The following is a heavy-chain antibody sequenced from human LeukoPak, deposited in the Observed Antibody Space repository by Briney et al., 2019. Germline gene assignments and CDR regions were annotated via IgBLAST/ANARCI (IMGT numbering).Heavy chain of an antibody. J-gene: IGHJ4*02. D-gene: IGHD3-22*01. CDR1: VYTFTSYG. V-gene: IGHV1-18*01. Sequence: ASVKVSCKASVYTFTSYGIRWVRQAPVQVLEWMGWISAYSGNTNYAQKLQGRVTMTTDTSTSTAYMELRSLRSDDTAVYYCARAPTYYYDSSGYGPGRFDYWGKGTLVTVSS. CDR3: ARAPTYYYDSSGYGPGRFDY. CDR2: ISAYSGNT.